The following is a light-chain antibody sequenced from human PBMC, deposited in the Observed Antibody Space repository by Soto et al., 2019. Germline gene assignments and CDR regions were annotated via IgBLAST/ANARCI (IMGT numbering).Light chain of an antibody. Sequence: QSALTQPPSASGSPGQSVTISCTGTSSDVGGYNYVSWYQQHPGKAPKLMIYEVSKRPSGVPDRFSGSKSGNTASLTVSGLQAEDEADYYCSLYAGSLVFGGGTKVTVL. CDR3: SLYAGSLV. CDR1: SSDVGGYNY. CDR2: EVS. J-gene: IGLJ3*02. V-gene: IGLV2-8*01.